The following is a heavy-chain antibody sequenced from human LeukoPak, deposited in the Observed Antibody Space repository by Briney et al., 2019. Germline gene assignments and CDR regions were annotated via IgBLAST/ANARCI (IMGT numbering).Heavy chain of an antibody. D-gene: IGHD5-24*01. J-gene: IGHJ6*02. V-gene: IGHV3-23*01. Sequence: GGSLRLSCAASGFTFSSHARSWVRQAPGKGLEWVSAIGGSGGSTYYADSVKGRFTISRDNSKNTLYLQMNSLRAEDTAVYYCAKGLRDGYKSDYYYYGMDVWGQGTTVTVSS. CDR2: IGGSGGST. CDR3: AKGLRDGYKSDYYYYGMDV. CDR1: GFTFSSHA.